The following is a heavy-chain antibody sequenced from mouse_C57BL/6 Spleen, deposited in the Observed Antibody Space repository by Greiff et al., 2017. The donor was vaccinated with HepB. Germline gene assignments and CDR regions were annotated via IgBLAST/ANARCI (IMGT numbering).Heavy chain of an antibody. CDR1: GYTFTSYW. Sequence: QVQLKQPGAELVKPGASVKLSCKASGYTFTSYWMQWVKQRPGQGLEWIGEIDPSDSYTNYNQKFKGKATLTVDTSSSTAYMQLSSLTSEDSAVYYCARRRGPDYWGQGTTLTVSS. CDR2: IDPSDSYT. J-gene: IGHJ2*01. V-gene: IGHV1-50*01. CDR3: ARRRGPDY.